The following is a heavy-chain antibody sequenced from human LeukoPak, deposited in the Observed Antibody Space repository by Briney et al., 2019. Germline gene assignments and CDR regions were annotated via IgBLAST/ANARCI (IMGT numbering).Heavy chain of an antibody. J-gene: IGHJ4*02. CDR2: VSGGGVTT. V-gene: IGHV3-23*01. CDR3: PKQSYASGWTPFDY. CDR1: GFTFSRYA. D-gene: IGHD6-19*01. Sequence: GGSLTLSCPPPGFTFSRYAMSWVRQAPGKWLEWVSTVSGGGVTTYYADSEKGRFTISRDNSKNTLYLHMNSLTGEDTAVYYCPKQSYASGWTPFDYWGQGILVTVSS.